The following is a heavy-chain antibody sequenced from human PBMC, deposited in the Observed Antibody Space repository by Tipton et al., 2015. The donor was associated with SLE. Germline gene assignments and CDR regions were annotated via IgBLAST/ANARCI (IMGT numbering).Heavy chain of an antibody. CDR2: IFYSEIYNSRTS. V-gene: IGHV4-59*02. CDR1: GGPVTDFY. CDR3: ARCSRDPDHGRDWVDF. J-gene: IGHJ4*02. Sequence: TLSLTCAVLGGPVTDFYWSWIRQPPGGGLEWIGYIFYSEIYNSRTSNYNPSLKSRVTLSVDTSNNHFSLRLSSVTAADTAVYFCARCSRDPDHGRDWVDFWGQGIQVTVSS. D-gene: IGHD2-21*01.